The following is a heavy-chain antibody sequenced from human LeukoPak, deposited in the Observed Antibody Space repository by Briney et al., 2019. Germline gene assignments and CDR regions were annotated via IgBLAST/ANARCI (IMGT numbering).Heavy chain of an antibody. CDR3: AKDYADTAMVVPPDY. J-gene: IGHJ4*02. CDR1: GFTFSSYG. CDR2: IWCDGSNK. D-gene: IGHD5-18*01. Sequence: GGSLRLSCAASGFTFSSYGMHWVRQAPGKGLEWVAVIWCDGSNKYYADSVKGRFTISRDNSKNTLYLQMNSLRAEDTAVYYCAKDYADTAMVVPPDYWGQGTLVTVSS. V-gene: IGHV3-33*06.